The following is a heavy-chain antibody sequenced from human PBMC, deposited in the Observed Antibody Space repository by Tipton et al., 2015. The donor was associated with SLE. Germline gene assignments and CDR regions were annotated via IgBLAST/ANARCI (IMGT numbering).Heavy chain of an antibody. CDR1: GDAITNNNFY. CDR3: ARQQPAVEIPFDS. J-gene: IGHJ4*02. D-gene: IGHD2-2*02. CDR2: IFHLGMT. V-gene: IGHV4-39*01. Sequence: TLSLTCTVSGDAITNNNFYWDWVRQPPGKGLEWIGSIFHLGMTYYNPSLESRLPLSVDTSKNQFSLKLTSVTAADTAVYYCARQQPAVEIPFDSWGQGALVTVSS.